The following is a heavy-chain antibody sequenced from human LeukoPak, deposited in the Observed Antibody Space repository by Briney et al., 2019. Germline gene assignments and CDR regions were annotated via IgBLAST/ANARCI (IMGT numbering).Heavy chain of an antibody. CDR3: AGEKQKYSSGWYCLDY. CDR1: GFTFSTYG. V-gene: IGHV3-33*01. CDR2: IWYDGSNK. D-gene: IGHD6-19*01. J-gene: IGHJ4*02. Sequence: GRSLRLSCAASGFTFSTYGLHWVRQAPGKGLEWVALIWYDGSNKYYADSVKGRFTISRDNSKNTLYLQMNSLRAEDTAVYYCAGEKQKYSSGWYCLDYWGQGTLVTVSS.